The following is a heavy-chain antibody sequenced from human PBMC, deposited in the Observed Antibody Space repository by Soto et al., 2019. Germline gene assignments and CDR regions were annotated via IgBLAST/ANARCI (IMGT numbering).Heavy chain of an antibody. J-gene: IGHJ4*02. CDR3: ARVASGDSSGYYYALFDY. D-gene: IGHD3-22*01. CDR1: GYSISSGYY. V-gene: IGHV4-38-2*01. Sequence: SETLSLTCAVSGYSISSGYYWGWIRQPPGKGLEWIGSIYHSGSTYYNPSLKSRVTISVDTSKNQFSLKLSSVTAADTAVYYCARVASGDSSGYYYALFDYWGQGTLVTVSS. CDR2: IYHSGST.